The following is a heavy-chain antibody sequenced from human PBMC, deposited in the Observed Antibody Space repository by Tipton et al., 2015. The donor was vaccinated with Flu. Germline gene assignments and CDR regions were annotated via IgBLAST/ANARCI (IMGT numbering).Heavy chain of an antibody. CDR3: VRGPLLDL. D-gene: IGHD5/OR15-5a*01. V-gene: IGHV4-34*01. Sequence: TLSLTCTVSGGSLSSYYWSWIRQPPGKGLEWIGEINHSGSTNYNPSLKSRVTISVDTSKNQFSLKLSSVTAADTAVYYCVRGPLLDLWGRGTLVTVSS. CDR1: GGSLSSYY. J-gene: IGHJ2*01. CDR2: INHSGST.